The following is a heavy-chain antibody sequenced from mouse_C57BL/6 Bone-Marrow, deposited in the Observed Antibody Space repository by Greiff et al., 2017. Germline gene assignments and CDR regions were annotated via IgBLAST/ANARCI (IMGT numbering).Heavy chain of an antibody. CDR1: GYTFTSYT. D-gene: IGHD1-1*01. Sequence: QVQLQQSGAELARPGASVKMSCKASGYTFTSYTMHWVKQRPGQGLEWIGYINPSSGYTKYNQKFKDKATLTADKSSSTAYMQLSSLTSEDSAVYYFARSGSCPFAYWGQGNRVTVSA. V-gene: IGHV1-4*01. J-gene: IGHJ3*01. CDR3: ARSGSCPFAY. CDR2: INPSSGYT.